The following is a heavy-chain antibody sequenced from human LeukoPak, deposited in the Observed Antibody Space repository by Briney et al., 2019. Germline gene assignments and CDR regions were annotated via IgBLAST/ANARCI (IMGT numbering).Heavy chain of an antibody. Sequence: GGSLRLSCAASGFTFSDYYMSWIRQAPGKGLEWLSYISTSGSTIYYADSVKGRLTISRDNAKNSLYLQMNSLRAEDTAVYYCTRGGLSYDFRSAYYGYWGQGTLVTVSS. J-gene: IGHJ4*02. CDR2: ISTSGSTI. D-gene: IGHD3-3*01. CDR1: GFTFSDYY. CDR3: TRGGLSYDFRSAYYGY. V-gene: IGHV3-11*01.